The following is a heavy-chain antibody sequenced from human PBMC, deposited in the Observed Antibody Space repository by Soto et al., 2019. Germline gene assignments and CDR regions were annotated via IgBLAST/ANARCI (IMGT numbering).Heavy chain of an antibody. CDR2: IKSDGSST. V-gene: IGHV3-74*01. D-gene: IGHD1-26*01. CDR1: GFTFSSNW. J-gene: IGHJ4*02. Sequence: VQLVESGGGLVQPGGSLRLSCAASGFTFSSNWMHWVRQVPGKGLVWVSRIKSDGSSTSYADSVKGRFTISRDNAENTLHLQMNSLRAEDTAVYYCARGANFDNWGQGTLVTVSS. CDR3: ARGANFDN.